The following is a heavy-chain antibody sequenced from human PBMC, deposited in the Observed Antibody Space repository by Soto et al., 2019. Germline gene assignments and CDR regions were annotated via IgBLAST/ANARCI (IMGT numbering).Heavy chain of an antibody. CDR1: GYTFTSYY. J-gene: IGHJ1*01. D-gene: IGHD2-2*01. CDR2: INPSGGST. CDR3: ARTSNPKDCSSTSCQYFQH. V-gene: IGHV1-46*03. Sequence: ASVKVCCKASGYTFTSYYMHWVRQAPGRGLEWMGIINPSGGSTSYAQKFQGRVTMTRDTSTSTVYMELSSRRSEDTAVYYCARTSNPKDCSSTSCQYFQHWGQGTLVTVSS.